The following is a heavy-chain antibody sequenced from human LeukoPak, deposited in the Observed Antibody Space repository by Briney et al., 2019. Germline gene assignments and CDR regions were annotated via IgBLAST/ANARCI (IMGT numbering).Heavy chain of an antibody. V-gene: IGHV1-2*02. CDR1: GYTFTGYY. J-gene: IGHJ3*02. Sequence: ASVKVSXKASGYTFTGYYMHWVRQAPGQGLEWMGWINPNSGGTNYAQKFQGRVTMTRDTSISTAYMELSRLRSDDTAVYYCARARVRMEADAFDIWGQGTMVTVSS. CDR2: INPNSGGT. D-gene: IGHD1-1*01. CDR3: ARARVRMEADAFDI.